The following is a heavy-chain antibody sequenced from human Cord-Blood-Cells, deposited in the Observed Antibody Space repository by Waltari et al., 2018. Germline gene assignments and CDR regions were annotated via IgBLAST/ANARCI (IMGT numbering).Heavy chain of an antibody. CDR3: ARTKYYDFWSGYYAFDI. CDR2: IIPIFGTA. J-gene: IGHJ3*02. Sequence: QVQLVQSGAEVKKPGSSVKVSCKASGGTFSSYAIIWVRQSPAQGLEWMGGIIPIFGTANYAQKFQGRVTITADESTSTAYMELSSLRSEDTAVYYCARTKYYDFWSGYYAFDIWGQGTMVTVSS. D-gene: IGHD3-3*01. V-gene: IGHV1-69*12. CDR1: GGTFSSYA.